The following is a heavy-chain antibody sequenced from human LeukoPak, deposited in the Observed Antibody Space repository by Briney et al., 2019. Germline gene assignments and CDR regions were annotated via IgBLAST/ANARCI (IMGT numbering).Heavy chain of an antibody. CDR1: GFTFSDYY. CDR2: XXSSSSYT. Sequence: GGSLRLSCAASGFTFSDYYMSWIRQAPGKGLEXXXXXXSSSSYTNYADSVKGRFTISRDNAKNSLYLQMNSLRAEDTAVYYCAREVVVVAEGYYFDYWGQGTLVTVSS. J-gene: IGHJ4*02. CDR3: AREVVVVAEGYYFDY. V-gene: IGHV3-11*06. D-gene: IGHD2-15*01.